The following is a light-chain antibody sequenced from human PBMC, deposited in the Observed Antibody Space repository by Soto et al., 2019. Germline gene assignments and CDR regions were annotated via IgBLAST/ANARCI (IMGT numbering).Light chain of an antibody. J-gene: IGLJ3*02. CDR2: EGS. CDR1: RSDVGSYNL. V-gene: IGLV2-23*01. CDR3: CSFADSSTWV. Sequence: QSVLTQPASVSGSPGQSITISCTGTRSDVGSYNLVSWYQQHPAKAPKLMIYEGSKRPSGVSNRFSGSKSGNTASLTISGLQAEDEADYYCCSFADSSTWVFGGGTKLTVL.